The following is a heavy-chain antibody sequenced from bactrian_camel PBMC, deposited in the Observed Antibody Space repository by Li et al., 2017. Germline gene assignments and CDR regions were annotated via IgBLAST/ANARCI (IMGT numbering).Heavy chain of an antibody. CDR2: VYTGGGST. D-gene: IGHD2*01. V-gene: IGHV3S1*01. J-gene: IGHJ4*01. CDR1: GFTLSSYR. Sequence: HVQLVESGGGLVQPGGSLRLSCAASGFTLSSYRTYWVRQAPGKGLEWVSSVYTGGGSTYYADSVKGRFTISKDNAKNTLYLQLNSLKTEDTAMYYCAADRRGRGGTCRGPALEYYGRGTQVTVS.